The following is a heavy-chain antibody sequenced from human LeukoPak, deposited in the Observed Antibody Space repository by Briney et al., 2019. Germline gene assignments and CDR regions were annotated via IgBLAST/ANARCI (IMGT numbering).Heavy chain of an antibody. CDR1: GFTFSSYE. Sequence: GGSLRLSCAVSGFTFSSYEMNWVRQAPGKGLEWVSYISSSGSTIYYADSVKGRFTISRDNAKNALYLQMNSPRADDTAVYYCARASGNAYYYGLDVWGQGTTVTVSS. CDR2: ISSSGSTI. D-gene: IGHD5-12*01. CDR3: ARASGNAYYYGLDV. V-gene: IGHV3-48*03. J-gene: IGHJ6*02.